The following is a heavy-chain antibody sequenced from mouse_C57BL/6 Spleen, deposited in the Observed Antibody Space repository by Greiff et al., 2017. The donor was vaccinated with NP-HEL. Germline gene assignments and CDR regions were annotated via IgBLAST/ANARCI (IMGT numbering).Heavy chain of an antibody. CDR2: IDPSDSYT. CDR3: ARQLRLGSYYFDY. CDR1: GYTFTSYW. Sequence: QVQLQQSGAELVMPGASVKLSCKASGYTFTSYWMHWVKQRPGQGLEWIGEIDPSDSYTNYNQKFKGKSTLTVDKSSSTAYMQLSSLTSEDSAVYYCARQLRLGSYYFDYWGQGTTLTVSS. J-gene: IGHJ2*01. V-gene: IGHV1-69*01. D-gene: IGHD1-2*01.